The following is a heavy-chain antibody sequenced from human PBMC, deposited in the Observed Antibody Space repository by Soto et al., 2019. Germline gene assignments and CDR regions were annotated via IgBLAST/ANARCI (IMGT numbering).Heavy chain of an antibody. Sequence: ASVKVSCKVSGYTLTELSMHWVRQAPGKGLEWMGGFDPEDGETIYAQKFQGRVTMTEDTSTDTAYMELSSLRSEDTAVYYCANSKFRSGPAPDAFDIWGQGTMVTVSS. CDR3: ANSKFRSGPAPDAFDI. CDR2: FDPEDGET. V-gene: IGHV1-24*01. D-gene: IGHD3-3*01. CDR1: GYTLTELS. J-gene: IGHJ3*02.